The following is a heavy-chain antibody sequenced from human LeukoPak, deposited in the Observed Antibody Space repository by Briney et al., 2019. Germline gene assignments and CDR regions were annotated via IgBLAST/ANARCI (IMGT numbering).Heavy chain of an antibody. J-gene: IGHJ4*02. CDR3: ARVSFYYYDSSGYFTYFDY. CDR2: IYSGGST. V-gene: IGHV3-53*01. CDR1: GFTVSSNY. D-gene: IGHD3-22*01. Sequence: GGSLRLSCAASGFTVSSNYMTWVRQAPGKGLEWVSVIYSGGSTYYAGSVKGRFTISRDNSKNTLYLQMNSLRAEDTAVYYCARVSFYYYDSSGYFTYFDYWGQGTLVTVSS.